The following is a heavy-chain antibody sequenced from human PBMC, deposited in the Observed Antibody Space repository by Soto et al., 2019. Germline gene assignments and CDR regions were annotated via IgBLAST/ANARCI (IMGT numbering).Heavy chain of an antibody. V-gene: IGHV4-59*01. CDR1: GGSISSYY. D-gene: IGHD6-19*01. CDR3: ARGGDSSCWSNYYYYGIAV. Sequence: SETLSLTCTVSGGSISSYYWSWIRQPPGKGLEWIGYIYYSGSTNYNPSLKSRVTISVDTSKNQFSLKLSSVTAADTAVYYCARGGDSSCWSNYYYYGIAVWGQGTTVTGSS. CDR2: IYYSGST. J-gene: IGHJ6*02.